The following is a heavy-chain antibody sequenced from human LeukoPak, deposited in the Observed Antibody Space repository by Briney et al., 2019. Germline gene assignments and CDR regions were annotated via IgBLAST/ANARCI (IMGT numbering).Heavy chain of an antibody. CDR2: IYYSGNT. D-gene: IGHD3-10*01. Sequence: PSETLSLTCAVSGGSISSNSYYWGWIRQPPGKGLEWIGSIYYSGNTYHNPSLMSRVAISVDRSKNQFSLKLTSMTAADTAVYYCARAPHFFDAVGSRYYFDYWGQGTLVTVSS. CDR3: ARAPHFFDAVGSRYYFDY. V-gene: IGHV4-39*07. CDR1: GGSISSNSYY. J-gene: IGHJ4*02.